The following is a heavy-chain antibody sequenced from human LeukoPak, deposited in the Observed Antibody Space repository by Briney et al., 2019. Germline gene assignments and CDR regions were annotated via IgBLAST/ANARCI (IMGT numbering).Heavy chain of an antibody. Sequence: GESLKISCKGSGYSFTSYWIGWVRQMPGKGLEWMGIIYPGDSDTRYSPSFQGQVTISADKSISTAYLQWSSLKASDTAMYYCARRYDSSGYWVGAFDIWGQGTMVTVSS. CDR2: IYPGDSDT. D-gene: IGHD3-22*01. CDR3: ARRYDSSGYWVGAFDI. J-gene: IGHJ3*02. CDR1: GYSFTSYW. V-gene: IGHV5-51*01.